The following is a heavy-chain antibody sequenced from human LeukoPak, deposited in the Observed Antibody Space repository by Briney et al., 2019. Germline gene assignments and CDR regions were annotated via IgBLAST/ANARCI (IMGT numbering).Heavy chain of an antibody. CDR3: ARGLRDYYDSTTPGY. J-gene: IGHJ4*02. CDR2: MNPNSGNT. Sequence: ASVKVSCKASGYTFTSYDINWVRQATGQGLEWMGWMNPNSGNTGYAQKFQGRVTITRNTSISTAYMELSSLRSEDTAVYYCARGLRDYYDSTTPGYWGQGTLVTVSS. D-gene: IGHD3-22*01. V-gene: IGHV1-8*03. CDR1: GYTFTSYD.